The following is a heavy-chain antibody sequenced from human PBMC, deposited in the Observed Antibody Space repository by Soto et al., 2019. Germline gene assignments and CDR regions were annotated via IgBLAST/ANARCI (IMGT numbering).Heavy chain of an antibody. CDR1: RFTFSSYA. Sequence: QVQLVESGGGVVQPGRSLRLYCAASRFTFSSYAMHWVRQAPGKGLEWVAVIAYDGRNKYYADSVKGRFTISRDNSKNTLYLQMNSLRIEDTAVYYCARELERVFDYWGQGTLVTVSS. D-gene: IGHD1-1*01. J-gene: IGHJ4*02. CDR2: IAYDGRNK. V-gene: IGHV3-30*04. CDR3: ARELERVFDY.